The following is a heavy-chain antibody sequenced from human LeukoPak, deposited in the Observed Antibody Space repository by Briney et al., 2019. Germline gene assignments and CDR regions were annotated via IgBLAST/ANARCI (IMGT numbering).Heavy chain of an antibody. CDR1: GDSMISTNW. CDR2: IYYSGST. V-gene: IGHV4-4*02. J-gene: IGHJ6*03. Sequence: SGTLSLTCAVSGDSMISTNWWSWVRQPPGKGLEWIGYIYYSGSTNYNPSLKSRVTISVDTSKNQFSLKLSSVTAADTAVYYCARTPMVRGSSYYYYYYYMDVWGKGTTVTVSS. CDR3: ARTPMVRGSSYYYYYYYMDV. D-gene: IGHD3-10*01.